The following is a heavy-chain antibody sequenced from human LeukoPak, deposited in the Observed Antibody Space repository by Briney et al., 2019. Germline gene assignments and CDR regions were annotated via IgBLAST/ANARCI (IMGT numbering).Heavy chain of an antibody. CDR2: IYYSGST. CDR1: GGSISSYY. V-gene: IGHV4-59*01. Sequence: PSETLSLTCTVPGGSISSYYWSWLRQPPGKGLDWLGYIYYSGSTNYNPSLKSRVTISVDTSKNQFSLKLSSVTAADTAVYYCARGSGDIVVVPFDYWGQGTLVTVSS. J-gene: IGHJ4*02. D-gene: IGHD2-2*01. CDR3: ARGSGDIVVVPFDY.